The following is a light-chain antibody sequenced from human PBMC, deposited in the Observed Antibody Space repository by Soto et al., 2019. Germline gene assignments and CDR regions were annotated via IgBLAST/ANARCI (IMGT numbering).Light chain of an antibody. V-gene: IGKV3-20*01. CDR3: QQYGSSPT. CDR2: GAS. CDR1: QSVSSSY. Sequence: EILLTQSPGTLSLPPGERATLSCRASQSVSSSYLAWYQQKPGQAPRLLIYGASSRATGIPDRFSGSGSGTDFTLTISRLEPEDFAVYYCQQYGSSPTFGGGTKVEIK. J-gene: IGKJ4*01.